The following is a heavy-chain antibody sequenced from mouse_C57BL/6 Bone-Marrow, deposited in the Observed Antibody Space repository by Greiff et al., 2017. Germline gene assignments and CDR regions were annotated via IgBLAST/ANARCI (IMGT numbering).Heavy chain of an antibody. J-gene: IGHJ3*01. V-gene: IGHV1-62-2*01. CDR3: ARHEEGPFYYDYGGAWFAY. CDR1: GYTFTEYT. Sequence: QVQLQQSGAELVKPGASVKLSCKASGYTFTEYTIHWVKQRSGQGLEWIGWFYPGSGSIKYNEKFKDKATLTADKSSSTVYMELSRLTSEDSAVYCGARHEEGPFYYDYGGAWFAYWGQGTLVTVSA. CDR2: FYPGSGSI. D-gene: IGHD2-4*01.